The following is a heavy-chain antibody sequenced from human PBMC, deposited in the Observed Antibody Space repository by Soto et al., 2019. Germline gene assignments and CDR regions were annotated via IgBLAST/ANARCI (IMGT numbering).Heavy chain of an antibody. Sequence: QVQLQESGPGLVKPSGTLSLTCAVSGGSISSSNWWSWVRQPPGKGLEWIGEIYHSGSTNYNPSLKSHVTISVDKSQNQCSLKLSSVTAADTAVYYCARVSGSYYYGMDVWGQGPTVTVSS. CDR2: IYHSGST. CDR3: ARVSGSYYYGMDV. J-gene: IGHJ6*02. CDR1: GGSISSSNW. V-gene: IGHV4-4*02. D-gene: IGHD1-26*01.